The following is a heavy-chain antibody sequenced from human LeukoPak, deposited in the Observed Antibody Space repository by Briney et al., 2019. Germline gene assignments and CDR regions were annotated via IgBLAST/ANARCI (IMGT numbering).Heavy chain of an antibody. CDR1: GFTVGSNY. Sequence: PGGPLRLSCAASGFTVGSNYMSWVRQAPGKGLEWVSIIYRGGSTNYADSVKGRFTISRDTSKNTLYLQMNSLRAEDTAVYYCARLSANSSAYFFDYWGQGTLVTVSS. CDR2: IYRGGST. V-gene: IGHV3-66*04. D-gene: IGHD3-22*01. CDR3: ARLSANSSAYFFDY. J-gene: IGHJ4*02.